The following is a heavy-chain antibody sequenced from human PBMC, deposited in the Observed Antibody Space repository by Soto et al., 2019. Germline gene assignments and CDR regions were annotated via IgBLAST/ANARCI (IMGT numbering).Heavy chain of an antibody. CDR1: GFTFSSYA. CDR2: ISGSGGST. Sequence: EVQLLESGGGLVQPGGSLRLSCAAPGFTFSSYAMSWVPQAPGRGLEWVSPISGSGGSTYYADSVKGRFPISRDNSKNTLYLQMNSLRAEDTAVYYCAKYRFLDGPLTNWGQGTLVTVSS. J-gene: IGHJ4*02. D-gene: IGHD1-1*01. CDR3: AKYRFLDGPLTN. V-gene: IGHV3-23*01.